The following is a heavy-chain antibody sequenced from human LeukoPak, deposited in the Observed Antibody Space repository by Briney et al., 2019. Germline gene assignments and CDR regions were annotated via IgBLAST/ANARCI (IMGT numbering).Heavy chain of an antibody. V-gene: IGHV3-33*01. CDR1: GFTFSRFG. CDR3: ARGKKVPFGGVIDRYYFDY. D-gene: IGHD3-16*02. CDR2: IWYDGSDQ. J-gene: IGHJ4*02. Sequence: PGGSLRLSCAASGFTFSRFGMHRVRQAPGKGLEWVAVIWYDGSDQRYADSVKGRFTVSRDNPKNMVYLQMNSLRAEDTAVYYCARGKKVPFGGVIDRYYFDYWGQGTLVTVSS.